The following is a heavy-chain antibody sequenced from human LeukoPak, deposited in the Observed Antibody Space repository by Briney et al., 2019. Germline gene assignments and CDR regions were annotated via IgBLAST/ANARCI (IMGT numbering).Heavy chain of an antibody. J-gene: IGHJ3*01. CDR2: ISGGGGST. D-gene: IGHD6-13*01. V-gene: IGHV3-23*01. Sequence: PGGSLRLSCAASGFTFSSYAMSWVRQAPGKGLEWVSAISGGGGSTYYADSVKGRFTISRDNSKNTLYLQMNSLRAEDTAVYYCAKDGYGYSSSWPYDAFDVWGQGTMVTVSS. CDR3: AKDGYGYSSSWPYDAFDV. CDR1: GFTFSSYA.